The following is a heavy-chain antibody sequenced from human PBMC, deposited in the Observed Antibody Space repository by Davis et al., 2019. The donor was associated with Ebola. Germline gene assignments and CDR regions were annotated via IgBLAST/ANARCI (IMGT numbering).Heavy chain of an antibody. J-gene: IGHJ4*02. D-gene: IGHD4-23*01. CDR3: ARAHYGGIDY. V-gene: IGHV1-46*01. CDR1: GYTFTSYG. Sequence: ASVKVSCKASGYTFTSYGISWVRQAPGQGLEWMGIINPSGGRTSYAQKFQGRVTMTRDTSTSTVYMELSSLRSEDTAVYYCARAHYGGIDYWGQGTLVTVSS. CDR2: INPSGGRT.